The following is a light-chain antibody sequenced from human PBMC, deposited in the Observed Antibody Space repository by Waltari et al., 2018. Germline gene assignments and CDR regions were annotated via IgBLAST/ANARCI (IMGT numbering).Light chain of an antibody. CDR2: DVR. V-gene: IGLV2-23*02. CDR3: CSYAGSSTVV. Sequence: QSALTQPASGSGSPGQSITISGTGARNDVGGYNSVSWDQQPPGNSPNLMIYDVRKRPSGVAIRVSGSKSGNTASLTISGLQAEDEADYYCCSYAGSSTVVFGGGTKLTVL. J-gene: IGLJ2*01. CDR1: RNDVGGYNS.